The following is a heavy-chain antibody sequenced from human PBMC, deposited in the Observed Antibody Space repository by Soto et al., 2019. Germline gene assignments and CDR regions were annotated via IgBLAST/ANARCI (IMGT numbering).Heavy chain of an antibody. J-gene: IGHJ4*02. Sequence: QVQLVQSGAEVKKPGASVKVSCKASGYTFSNDAITWVRQAPGQGLEWMGWVSAYNGNTNYAQKFKGRVTMTTDTNTSTAYMEIRSRRYDDTAVYFCARASRYYWNYMMYWGQGTLVTVSS. CDR1: GYTFSNDA. V-gene: IGHV1-18*01. D-gene: IGHD1-7*01. CDR3: ARASRYYWNYMMY. CDR2: VSAYNGNT.